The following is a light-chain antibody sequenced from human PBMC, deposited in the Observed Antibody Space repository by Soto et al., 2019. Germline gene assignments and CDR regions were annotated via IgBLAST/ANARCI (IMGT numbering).Light chain of an antibody. Sequence: EIVLTQSPATLSVSPGERATLSFRASQSVSSSYLAWYQQKPGQAPRLLIYGASTRATGVPARFSGSGSGTDFTLTISSLQSEDFAVYYCQHYNYWPYTFGQGTKVDIK. CDR1: QSVSSSY. CDR2: GAS. J-gene: IGKJ2*01. V-gene: IGKV3-15*01. CDR3: QHYNYWPYT.